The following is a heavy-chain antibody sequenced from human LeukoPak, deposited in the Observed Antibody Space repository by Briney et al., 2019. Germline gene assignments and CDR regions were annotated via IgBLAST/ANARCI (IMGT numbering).Heavy chain of an antibody. Sequence: GGSLRLSCAASGFTFSSYSMNWVRQAPGKGLEWVSFISSSSSYIYYADSVKGRFTISRDNAKNSLYLQMNSLRAEDTAVYYCARDRDMGYMVRETQPGYWGQGTLVTVSS. V-gene: IGHV3-21*01. J-gene: IGHJ4*02. CDR2: ISSSSSYI. D-gene: IGHD3-10*01. CDR1: GFTFSSYS. CDR3: ARDRDMGYMVRETQPGY.